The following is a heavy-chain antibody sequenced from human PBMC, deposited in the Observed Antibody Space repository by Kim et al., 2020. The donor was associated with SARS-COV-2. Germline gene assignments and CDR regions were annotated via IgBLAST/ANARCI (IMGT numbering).Heavy chain of an antibody. Sequence: GGSLRLSCAASGFSVSSIYMTWVRQAPGKGLEWVSVIYRGGVTLYADSVKGRFTISRDNSKNTLYLQMNSLRAEDTAVYYCTRDQVDGYWSWGQGTLVTV. CDR3: TRDQVDGYWS. J-gene: IGHJ5*02. V-gene: IGHV3-66*01. CDR1: GFSVSSIY. D-gene: IGHD5-18*01. CDR2: IYRGGVT.